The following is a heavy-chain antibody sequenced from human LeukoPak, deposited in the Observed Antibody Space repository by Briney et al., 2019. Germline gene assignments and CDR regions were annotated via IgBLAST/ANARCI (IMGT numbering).Heavy chain of an antibody. CDR3: ARDSRQDYYDSSGYLWFAFDI. D-gene: IGHD3-22*01. CDR1: GFTLSTYA. V-gene: IGHV3-23*01. CDR2: ISGSGGST. J-gene: IGHJ3*02. Sequence: GGSLRLSCAASGFTLSTYAMSWVRQAPGKGLEWVSGISGSGGSTYYADSVKGRFTISRDHSKNTLYLQMNSLRAEDTAVYYCARDSRQDYYDSSGYLWFAFDIWGQGTMVTVSS.